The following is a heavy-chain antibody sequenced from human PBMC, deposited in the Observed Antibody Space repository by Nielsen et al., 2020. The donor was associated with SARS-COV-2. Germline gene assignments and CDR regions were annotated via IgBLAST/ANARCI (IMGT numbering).Heavy chain of an antibody. V-gene: IGHV3-33*05. CDR3: ARVVSYYYGMDV. Sequence: GGSLRLSCAASGLNFRSYGMHWVRQAPGKGLEWVALISYDGNKKDYADSVKGRFTISRDNSKNTLYLQMNSLRAEDTAVYYCARVVSYYYGMDVWGQGTTVTVSS. CDR1: GLNFRSYG. J-gene: IGHJ6*02. CDR2: ISYDGNKK.